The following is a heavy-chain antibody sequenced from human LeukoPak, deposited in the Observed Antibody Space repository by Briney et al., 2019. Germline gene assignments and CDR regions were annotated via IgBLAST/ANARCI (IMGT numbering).Heavy chain of an antibody. V-gene: IGHV3-53*01. CDR1: GFTVSSNY. Sequence: PGGSLRLSCAASGFTVSSNYMSWVRQAPGKGLEWVSVIYSGGSTFYADSVKGRFSISRDNAKNSLYLQMNSLRAEDTAVYYCARVPSDYWGQGTLVTVSS. J-gene: IGHJ4*02. CDR3: ARVPSDY. CDR2: IYSGGST.